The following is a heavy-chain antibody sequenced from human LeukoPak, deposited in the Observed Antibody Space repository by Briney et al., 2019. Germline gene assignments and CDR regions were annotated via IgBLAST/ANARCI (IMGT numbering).Heavy chain of an antibody. CDR3: AKDYSSGYYYDY. Sequence: GGSLRLSCAASGFTVSSNYMSWVRQAPGKGLEWVSVIYSGGSTYYADSVKGRFTISRDNSKNTLYLQMNSLRAEDTAVYYCAKDYSSGYYYDYWGQGTLVTVSS. J-gene: IGHJ4*02. CDR2: IYSGGST. CDR1: GFTVSSNY. V-gene: IGHV3-53*01. D-gene: IGHD3-22*01.